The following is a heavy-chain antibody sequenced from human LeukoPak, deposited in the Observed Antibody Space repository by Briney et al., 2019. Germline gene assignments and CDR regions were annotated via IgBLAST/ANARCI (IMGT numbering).Heavy chain of an antibody. V-gene: IGHV4-4*07. CDR3: ARDQGAAGRPLWFEP. D-gene: IGHD6-6*01. CDR1: GVSISSLY. J-gene: IGHJ5*02. Sequence: SETLSLTCTVSGVSISSLYWNWIRQPAGKGLEWIGRINSDGSINYNVSLKCRVSMSVDTSKNQFSLRLSSVTAADTAVYYCARDQGAAGRPLWFEPWGQGALVTVSS. CDR2: INSDGSI.